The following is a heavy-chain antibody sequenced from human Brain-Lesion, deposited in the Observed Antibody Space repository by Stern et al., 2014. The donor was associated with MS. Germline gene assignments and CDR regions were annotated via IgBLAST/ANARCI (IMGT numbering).Heavy chain of an antibody. D-gene: IGHD2-2*01. J-gene: IGHJ4*02. CDR2: INPNSGCT. CDR3: ARGGRYYADY. CDR1: GHSFTHFY. V-gene: IGHV1-2*04. Sequence: QVQLVESGAEVKKPGASVRVSCEASGHSFTHFYIHWVRQAPGQGLEWMGWINPNSGCTKFAQKFRCWVTITRDTSMTTAYMEVTSLTSDDTAVYYCARGGRYYADYWGQGTLVTVSS.